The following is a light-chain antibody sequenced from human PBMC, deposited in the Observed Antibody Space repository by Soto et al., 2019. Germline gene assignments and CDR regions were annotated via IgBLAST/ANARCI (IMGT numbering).Light chain of an antibody. CDR1: SSDVGGYNY. V-gene: IGLV2-11*01. CDR3: CSYAGSYTGV. CDR2: GVS. Sequence: QSALTQPRSVSGSPGQSVTISCTGTSSDVGGYNYVSWYQHHPGKAPKLMIYGVSKRPSGVPDRFSGSKSGNTASLTISGLQAEDEADYYCCSYAGSYTGVFCGGTKLTVL. J-gene: IGLJ3*02.